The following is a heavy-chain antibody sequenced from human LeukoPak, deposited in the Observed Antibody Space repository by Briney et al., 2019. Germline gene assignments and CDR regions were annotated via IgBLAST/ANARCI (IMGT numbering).Heavy chain of an antibody. J-gene: IGHJ4*02. CDR3: ARDLSGVTGYTYGRGIDY. Sequence: GGSLRLSCAASGFTVSSYEMNWVRQAPGKGLEWISYISSSGSTIYYADSVKGRFTISRDNAKNSVYLQMNSLRAEDTAVYYCARDLSGVTGYTYGRGIDYWGQGTLVTVSS. CDR1: GFTVSSYE. CDR2: ISSSGSTI. V-gene: IGHV3-48*03. D-gene: IGHD5-18*01.